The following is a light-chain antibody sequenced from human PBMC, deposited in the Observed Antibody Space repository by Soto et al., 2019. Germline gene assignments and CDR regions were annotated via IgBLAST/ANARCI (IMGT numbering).Light chain of an antibody. CDR2: DAS. V-gene: IGKV1-33*01. Sequence: DIQMTQSPSSLSASVGDRVTITCQASQDISNYLNWYQQKPGKASKLLIYDASNLETGVPSRFSGSGSGTDFTFTISSLQPEDIATYYCQQYDNLLALTFGGGTKVEIK. J-gene: IGKJ4*01. CDR3: QQYDNLLALT. CDR1: QDISNY.